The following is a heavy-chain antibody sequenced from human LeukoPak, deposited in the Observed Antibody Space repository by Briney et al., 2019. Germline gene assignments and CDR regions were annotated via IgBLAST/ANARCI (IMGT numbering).Heavy chain of an antibody. CDR2: IYWDDDK. Sequence: SGPTLVNPTQTLTLTCTISGFSLSPSGVGVAWIRQPPGKALEWLALIYWDDDKRYSPSLKSRLTITKDTSKNQVVLTMTNMDPVDTATYYCAHRTSMVRGIMSYNWFDPWGQGTLVTVSS. V-gene: IGHV2-5*02. J-gene: IGHJ5*02. CDR3: AHRTSMVRGIMSYNWFDP. D-gene: IGHD3-10*01. CDR1: GFSLSPSGVG.